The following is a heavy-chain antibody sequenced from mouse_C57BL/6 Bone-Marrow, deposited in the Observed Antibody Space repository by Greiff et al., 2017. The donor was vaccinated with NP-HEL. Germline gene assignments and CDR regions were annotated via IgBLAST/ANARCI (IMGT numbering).Heavy chain of an antibody. CDR1: GFTFSDYG. CDR3: ARPHGYYSSFAY. V-gene: IGHV5-17*01. D-gene: IGHD2-3*01. CDR2: ISSGSSTI. J-gene: IGHJ3*01. Sequence: EVMLVESGGGLVKPGGSLKLSCAASGFTFSDYGMHWVRQAPEKGLEWVAYISSGSSTIYYADPVKGRFPIPRDNAKNTLFLQMTSLRAEDTAMYYCARPHGYYSSFAYGGQGTLVTVSA.